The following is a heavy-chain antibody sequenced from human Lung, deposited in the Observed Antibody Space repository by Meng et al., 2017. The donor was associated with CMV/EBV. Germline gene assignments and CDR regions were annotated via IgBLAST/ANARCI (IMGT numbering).Heavy chain of an antibody. D-gene: IGHD3-16*01. CDR2: INHSGST. CDR1: GGAFSGYY. V-gene: IGHV4-34*01. CDR3: ARARRGGEPALDY. Sequence: CAVYGGAFSGYYWSWIRQPPGKGLEWIGEINHSGSTSYNPSLKSRVTISVDTSKNQFSLKLSSVTAADTAVYYCARARRGGEPALDYWGQGTLVTVSS. J-gene: IGHJ4*02.